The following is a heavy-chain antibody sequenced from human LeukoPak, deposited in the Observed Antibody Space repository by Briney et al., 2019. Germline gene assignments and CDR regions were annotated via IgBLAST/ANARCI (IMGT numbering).Heavy chain of an antibody. V-gene: IGHV4-59*08. CDR3: ARGRDFGGFIDV. J-gene: IGHJ6*02. Sequence: SETLSLTCTVSGGSISSYYWSWIRQPPGKGLEWIGYIYYSGSTNYNPSLKSRVTISVDTSKNQFSLKLSSVTAADTAVYYCARGRDFGGFIDVWGQGTTVTVSS. CDR1: GGSISSYY. CDR2: IYYSGST. D-gene: IGHD3-3*01.